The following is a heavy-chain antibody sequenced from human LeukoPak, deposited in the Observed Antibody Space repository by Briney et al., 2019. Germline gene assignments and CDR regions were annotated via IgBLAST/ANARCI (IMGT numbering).Heavy chain of an antibody. CDR2: INSDGSGT. CDR3: VSGRPVSTGN. D-gene: IGHD2-8*02. Sequence: GGSLRLSCEASGFTFSNCWMHWVRQVPGKGLVWVSRINSDGSGTSYADSVKGRFTISRDNAKNTLYLQMNSLRDEDTAVYYCVSGRPVSTGNWRPGTLLTVSS. V-gene: IGHV3-74*01. CDR1: GFTFSNCW. J-gene: IGHJ4*02.